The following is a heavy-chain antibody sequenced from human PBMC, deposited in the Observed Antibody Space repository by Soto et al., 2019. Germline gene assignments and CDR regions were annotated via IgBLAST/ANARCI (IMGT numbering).Heavy chain of an antibody. CDR2: IYYSGST. V-gene: IGHV4-39*01. Sequence: KPSETLSLTCTVSGGSISSSSYYWGWIRQPPGKGLEWIGSIYYSGSTYYNPSLKSRVTISVDTSKNQFSLKLSSVTAADTAVYYCARREDTAMVTVGYWGQGTLVTVS. CDR3: ARREDTAMVTVGY. J-gene: IGHJ4*02. CDR1: GGSISSSSYY. D-gene: IGHD5-18*01.